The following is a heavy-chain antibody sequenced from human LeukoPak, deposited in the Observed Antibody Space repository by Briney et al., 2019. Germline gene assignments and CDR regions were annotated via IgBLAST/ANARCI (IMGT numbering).Heavy chain of an antibody. CDR2: ISGSGANT. CDR1: GFTFSTYA. D-gene: IGHD2-2*01. Sequence: GGSLRLSCAASGFTFSTYAMSWVRQAPGKGLEWVSTISGSGANTYYADSVRGRFTISRDNAKNSLYPQMNSLRAEDTAVYYCARDRVVVPEFLTPYYYGMDVWGQGTTVTVSS. J-gene: IGHJ6*02. V-gene: IGHV3-23*01. CDR3: ARDRVVVPEFLTPYYYGMDV.